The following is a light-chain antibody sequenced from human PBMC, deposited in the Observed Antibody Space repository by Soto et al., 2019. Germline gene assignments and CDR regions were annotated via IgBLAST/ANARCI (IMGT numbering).Light chain of an antibody. V-gene: IGLV1-47*01. CDR1: SSNLGSNY. CDR3: ASWDDSLNGPL. J-gene: IGLJ2*01. CDR2: RNN. Sequence: QLVLTQPPSASGTPGQRVTISCSGSSSNLGSNYVYWYQQLPGTAPRLLMYRNNQRPSGVPDRFSGSESDTSASLAISGLRSEDEADYYCASWDDSLNGPLFGGGTKLTVL.